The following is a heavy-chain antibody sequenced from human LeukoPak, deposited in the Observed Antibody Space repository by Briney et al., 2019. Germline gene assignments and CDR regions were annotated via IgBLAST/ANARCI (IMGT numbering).Heavy chain of an antibody. Sequence: SQTLSLTCAISGDSFSSNSAAWNWLRQSPSRGLEWLGRTYYRSKLYNDYAVSVKSRITINPDTSKNQFSLQLNSVTPEDTAVYYCARERRVATPRPFDYWGQGTLVTVSS. CDR3: ARERRVATPRPFDY. J-gene: IGHJ4*02. CDR2: TYYRSKLYN. CDR1: GDSFSSNSAA. D-gene: IGHD5-12*01. V-gene: IGHV6-1*01.